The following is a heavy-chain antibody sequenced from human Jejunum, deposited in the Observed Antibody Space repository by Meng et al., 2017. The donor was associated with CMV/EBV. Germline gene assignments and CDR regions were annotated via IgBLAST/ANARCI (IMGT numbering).Heavy chain of an antibody. J-gene: IGHJ4*02. CDR2: SSSETNSYIT. CDR3: ARDSHSSGWSLLFDH. CDR1: CCDHH. D-gene: IGHD6-19*01. V-gene: IGHV3-72*01. Sequence: CCDHHIVLVPQRPRRRPEWVYRSSSETNSYITYFAASVNGRVTISRDESTLSVSLQMNSLKSVDSSVYYCARDSHSSGWSLLFDHWGRGTVVTVSS.